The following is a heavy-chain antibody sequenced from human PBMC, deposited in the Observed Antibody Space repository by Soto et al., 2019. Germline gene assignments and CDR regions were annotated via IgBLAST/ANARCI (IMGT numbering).Heavy chain of an antibody. V-gene: IGHV1-69*02. Sequence: GASVKVSCKASGGTFGSYTSSWVRQAPGQGLEWMGRIIPILGIANYAQKFQGRVTITADKSTSTAYMELSSLRSEDTAVYYCARVGVVVAASPNDAFDIWGQGTMVTVSS. CDR1: GGTFGSYT. J-gene: IGHJ3*02. CDR2: IIPILGIA. CDR3: ARVGVVVAASPNDAFDI. D-gene: IGHD2-15*01.